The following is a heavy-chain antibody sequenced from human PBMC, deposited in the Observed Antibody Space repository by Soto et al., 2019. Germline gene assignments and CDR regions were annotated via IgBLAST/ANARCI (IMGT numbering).Heavy chain of an antibody. J-gene: IGHJ5*02. CDR2: DYHTGST. V-gene: IGHV4-39*01. CDR3: ARLYYDSRGYYWFDP. D-gene: IGHD3-22*01. Sequence: QLQLQESGPGLVKPSETLSLSCTVSGDSISSTSYYWGWIPQPPGKGLEWIGSDYHTGSTYDNPSLKSRVTISVDASGSQFSRNLSSVTGADTCSYYCARLYYDSRGYYWFDPWGQGTLVTVS. CDR1: GDSISSTSYY.